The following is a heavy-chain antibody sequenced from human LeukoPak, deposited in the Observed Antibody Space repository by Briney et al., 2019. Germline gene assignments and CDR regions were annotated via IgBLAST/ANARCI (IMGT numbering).Heavy chain of an antibody. CDR3: ARVLEYYDSSGLNAFDI. D-gene: IGHD3-22*01. CDR1: GGSISSYY. CDR2: IYYSGST. Sequence: SETLSLTCTVSGGSISSYYWSWVRQPPGKGLEWIGYIYYSGSTNYNPSLKSRVTISVDTSKNQFSLKLSSVTAADTAVYYCARVLEYYDSSGLNAFDIWGQGTMVTVSS. J-gene: IGHJ3*02. V-gene: IGHV4-59*01.